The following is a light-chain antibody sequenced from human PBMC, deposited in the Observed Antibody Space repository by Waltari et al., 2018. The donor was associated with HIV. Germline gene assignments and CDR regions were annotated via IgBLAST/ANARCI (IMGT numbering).Light chain of an antibody. Sequence: DIQLTQSPSFLSASLGDRVTITCRASQDISTYVAWYQQKPGKAPNLLIYSTSILRTGVPSRFSGSGSGTEFTLTVTNLQPEDFALYYCQQSNSYPLTFGGGTRVEIK. CDR3: QQSNSYPLT. CDR2: STS. CDR1: QDISTY. J-gene: IGKJ4*01. V-gene: IGKV1-9*01.